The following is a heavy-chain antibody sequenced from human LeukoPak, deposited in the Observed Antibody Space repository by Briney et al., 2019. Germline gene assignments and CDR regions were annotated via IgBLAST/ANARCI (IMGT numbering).Heavy chain of an antibody. J-gene: IGHJ4*02. Sequence: GGSLRLSCAASGLTVSNNYINWVRQAPGKGLEWVSVMHSDDTTYYADSVKGRFTISRDNFKNTLYLQMNTLRVEDTGVYYCASDRGYGGNYGDYWGQGTLVSVSS. CDR3: ASDRGYGGNYGDY. CDR2: MHSDDTT. V-gene: IGHV3-66*01. D-gene: IGHD4-23*01. CDR1: GLTVSNNY.